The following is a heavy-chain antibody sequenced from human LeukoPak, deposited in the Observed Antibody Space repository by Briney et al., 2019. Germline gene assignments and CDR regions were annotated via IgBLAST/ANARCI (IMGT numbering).Heavy chain of an antibody. CDR1: GGTFSSYA. J-gene: IGHJ4*02. CDR3: ASLSSGWYPYYFDY. D-gene: IGHD6-19*01. Sequence: GGSVKVSCKASGGTFSSYAISWVRQAPGQGLEWMGGIIPIFGTANYAQKFQGRVTITTDESTSTAYMELSSLRSEDTAVYYCASLSSGWYPYYFDYWGQGTLVTVSS. CDR2: IIPIFGTA. V-gene: IGHV1-69*05.